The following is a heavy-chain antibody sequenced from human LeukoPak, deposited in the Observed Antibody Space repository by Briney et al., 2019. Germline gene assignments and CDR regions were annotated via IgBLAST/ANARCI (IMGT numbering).Heavy chain of an antibody. CDR3: AREGYYGSGSPPSLYFDY. J-gene: IGHJ4*02. Sequence: SLVLSCAASGFTFRNYVIHWVRQAPGKGLEWVAVTSSDLNVKLYADSVKGRFTISRDNSRSTLYLQMNSLRPEDTAIYYCAREGYYGSGSPPSLYFDYWGQGTLVTVSS. CDR1: GFTFRNYV. D-gene: IGHD3-10*01. V-gene: IGHV3-30-3*01. CDR2: TSSDLNVK.